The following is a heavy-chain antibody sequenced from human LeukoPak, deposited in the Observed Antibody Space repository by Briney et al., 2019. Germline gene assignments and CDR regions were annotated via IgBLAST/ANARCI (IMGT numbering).Heavy chain of an antibody. Sequence: PGGSLRLSCAASGFTFSSYSLTWVRQAPGKGLESVSYISSGSSTIYYADSVKGRFTISRDNAKKSLYLQMNSLRVEDTAVYYCARDRGDYVWGSYRSLPDYWGQGTLVTVSS. D-gene: IGHD3-16*02. J-gene: IGHJ4*02. V-gene: IGHV3-48*01. CDR2: ISSGSSTI. CDR1: GFTFSSYS. CDR3: ARDRGDYVWGSYRSLPDY.